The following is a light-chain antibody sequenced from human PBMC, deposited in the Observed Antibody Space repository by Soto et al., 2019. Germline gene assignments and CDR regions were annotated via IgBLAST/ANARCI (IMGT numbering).Light chain of an antibody. J-gene: IGKJ1*01. CDR1: QSLNRD. CDR2: GAS. Sequence: ASQSLNRDLAWYQQKPGQSHRLLIFGASIRATGILARFSGGASGTEIPLTIGSLHSEDGAHDHCSQYNTWPGTFRQGTKVDIK. V-gene: IGKV3-15*01. CDR3: SQYNTWPGT.